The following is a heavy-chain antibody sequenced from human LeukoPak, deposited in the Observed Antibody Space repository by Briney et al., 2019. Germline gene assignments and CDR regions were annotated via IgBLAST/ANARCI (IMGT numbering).Heavy chain of an antibody. J-gene: IGHJ2*01. Sequence: PSETLSLTRAVYGGSFSGYYWSWIRQPPGKGLEWIGEINHSGSTNYNPSLKSRVTISVDTSKNQLSLKLSSVTAADTAMYYCARGRIGHFFDLWGRGTLVTVSS. CDR2: INHSGST. V-gene: IGHV4-34*01. D-gene: IGHD1-14*01. CDR3: ARGRIGHFFDL. CDR1: GGSFSGYY.